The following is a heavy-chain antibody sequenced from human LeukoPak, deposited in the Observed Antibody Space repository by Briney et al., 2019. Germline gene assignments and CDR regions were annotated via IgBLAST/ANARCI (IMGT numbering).Heavy chain of an antibody. V-gene: IGHV3-23*01. CDR1: GFTFSGSA. CDR2: ISIGGDYT. D-gene: IGHD1-14*01. Sequence: EGSLRLSCAASGFTFSGSAMSWVRQAPGKGLEWVSGISIGGDYTYYADSVKGRFTISRDNSKNTLSLQMSNLRAEDTAIYYCAKLHSATITADFDHWGQGTLVTVSS. J-gene: IGHJ4*02. CDR3: AKLHSATITADFDH.